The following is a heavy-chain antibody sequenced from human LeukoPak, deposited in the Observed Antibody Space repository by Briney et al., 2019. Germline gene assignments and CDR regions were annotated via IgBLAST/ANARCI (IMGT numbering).Heavy chain of an antibody. CDR2: ISSSSSTI. CDR1: GFTFSSYS. J-gene: IGHJ4*02. Sequence: PGGSLRLSCAASGFTFSSYSMNWVRQAPGKGLEWVSYISSSSSTICYADSVKGRFTISRDNAKNSLYLQMNSLRAEDTAVYYCTRVHSASWDGSYFDYWGQGTLVTVSS. CDR3: TRVHSASWDGSYFDY. D-gene: IGHD6-13*01. V-gene: IGHV3-48*04.